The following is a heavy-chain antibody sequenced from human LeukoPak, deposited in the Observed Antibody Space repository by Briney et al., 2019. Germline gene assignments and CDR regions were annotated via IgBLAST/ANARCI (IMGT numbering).Heavy chain of an antibody. D-gene: IGHD3-22*01. CDR1: GFNFNLFW. V-gene: IGHV3-7*04. Sequence: GGSLRLSCAASGFNFNLFWMSWVRQAPGKGLEWVANIKQDGSEKYYVDSVKGRFTISRDNAKNALYLQMNSLRAEDTAVYYCARGGYFYDSSDSHYWGQGTLVTVSS. CDR2: IKQDGSEK. J-gene: IGHJ4*02. CDR3: ARGGYFYDSSDSHY.